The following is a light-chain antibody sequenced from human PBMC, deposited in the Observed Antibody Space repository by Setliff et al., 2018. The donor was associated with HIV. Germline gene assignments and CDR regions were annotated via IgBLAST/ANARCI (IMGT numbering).Light chain of an antibody. CDR2: ATN. V-gene: IGLV7-46*01. CDR1: TGAVTSGHY. Sequence: AVVTQEPSLTASPGETVTLTCGSNTGAVTSGHYPSWLQQKPGQAPKTLISATNKKHSWTPARFSGSLFGGKAALTLSGAQPEDEADYYCLVAYSNSVVFGGGT. J-gene: IGLJ2*01. CDR3: LVAYSNSVV.